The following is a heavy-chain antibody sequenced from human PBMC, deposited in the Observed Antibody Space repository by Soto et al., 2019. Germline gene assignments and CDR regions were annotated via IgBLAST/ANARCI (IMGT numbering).Heavy chain of an antibody. V-gene: IGHV3-30*18. J-gene: IGHJ4*02. Sequence: QVQLVESGGGVVQPGRSLRLSCAASGFTFSTFAMHWVRQAPGKGLEWVAVISYDGSNQYYAESLKGRFTIARDNSKNTLFLQMSSLRAEDTAVYYCAKDNAGYSSGSSFFDYWGQGTLVTVSS. CDR3: AKDNAGYSSGSSFFDY. CDR2: ISYDGSNQ. CDR1: GFTFSTFA. D-gene: IGHD6-25*01.